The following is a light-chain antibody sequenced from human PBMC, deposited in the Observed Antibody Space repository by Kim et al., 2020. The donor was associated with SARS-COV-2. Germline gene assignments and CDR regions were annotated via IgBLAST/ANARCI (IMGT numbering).Light chain of an antibody. J-gene: IGLJ1*01. CDR3: CSYAGSPLYV. CDR1: SSDVGGYNY. Sequence: GQSVTISCTGTSSDVGGYNYVAWYQQHPGKAPKLMIYDVSKRPSGVPDRFSGSKSGNTASLTISGLQAEDEADYYCCSYAGSPLYVFGTGTKVTVL. CDR2: DVS. V-gene: IGLV2-11*01.